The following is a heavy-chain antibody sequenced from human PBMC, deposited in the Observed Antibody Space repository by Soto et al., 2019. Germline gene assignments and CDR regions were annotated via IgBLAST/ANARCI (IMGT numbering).Heavy chain of an antibody. J-gene: IGHJ4*02. Sequence: EVQLVESGGGLVQPGGSLRLSCAASGFALNDYNMKWVRQAPGKGLEWVSVISGTSGATYYADSVKGRFTISRDTAKNSLYLQMNNLRAEDTAIYYCVRDWAYSFDYWGQGTLVTVSS. V-gene: IGHV3-48*01. D-gene: IGHD2-21*01. CDR3: VRDWAYSFDY. CDR2: ISGTSGAT. CDR1: GFALNDYN.